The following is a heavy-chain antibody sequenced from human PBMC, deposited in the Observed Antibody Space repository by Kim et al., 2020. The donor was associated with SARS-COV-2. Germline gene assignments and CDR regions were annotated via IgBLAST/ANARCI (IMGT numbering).Heavy chain of an antibody. V-gene: IGHV4-39*01. CDR3: ARPVLGYCSSTSCYVHNWFDP. J-gene: IGHJ5*02. CDR1: GGSISSSSYY. CDR2: IYYSGST. D-gene: IGHD2-2*01. Sequence: SETLSLTCTVSGGSISSSSYYWGWIRQPPGKGLEWIGSIYYSGSTYYNPSLKSRVTISVDTSKNQFSLKLSSVTAADTAVYYCARPVLGYCSSTSCYVHNWFDPWGQGTLVTVSS.